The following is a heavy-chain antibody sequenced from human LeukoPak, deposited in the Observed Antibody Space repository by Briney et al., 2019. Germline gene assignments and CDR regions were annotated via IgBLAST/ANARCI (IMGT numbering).Heavy chain of an antibody. CDR1: GGSISSGGYY. D-gene: IGHD1-26*01. CDR2: IYYSGST. V-gene: IGHV4-39*01. J-gene: IGHJ4*02. Sequence: SETLSLTCAVSGGSISSGGYYWGWIRQPPGKGLEWIGTIYYSGSTYHNPSLKSRVTISVDTSKNQFSLKLSSVTAADTAVYYCARQGSGNYLSPVNYWGQGTLVAVSS. CDR3: ARQGSGNYLSPVNY.